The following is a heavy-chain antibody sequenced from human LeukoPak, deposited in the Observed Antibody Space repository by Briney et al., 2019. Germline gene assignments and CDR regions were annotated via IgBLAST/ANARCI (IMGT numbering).Heavy chain of an antibody. CDR1: GFTFRSYA. D-gene: IGHD3-22*01. Sequence: GGSLRLSCAASGFTFRSYAINWVRQAPGKGLEWVSFISSSGGTIYYADSAKGRFTISRDNAENSLYLQMNSLRAEDTAVYYCARAAYYYDSSAYPYWYFDLWGRGTLVTVSS. V-gene: IGHV3-48*03. J-gene: IGHJ2*01. CDR2: ISSSGGTI. CDR3: ARAAYYYDSSAYPYWYFDL.